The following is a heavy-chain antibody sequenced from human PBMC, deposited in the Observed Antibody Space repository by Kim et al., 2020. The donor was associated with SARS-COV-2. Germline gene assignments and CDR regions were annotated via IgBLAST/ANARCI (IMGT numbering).Heavy chain of an antibody. J-gene: IGHJ4*02. Sequence: ADSGKGRFTNARDNSRKPLYLQINSLRAEETAVYYCAGGRGNYYYYFDYWGQGTLVTVSS. D-gene: IGHD1-26*01. CDR3: AGGRGNYYYYFDY. V-gene: IGHV3-33*01.